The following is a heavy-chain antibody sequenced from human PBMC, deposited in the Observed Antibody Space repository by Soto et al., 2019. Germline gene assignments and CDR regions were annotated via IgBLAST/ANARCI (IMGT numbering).Heavy chain of an antibody. Sequence: ASVKVSCKASGGTFSSYAISWVRQAPGQGLEWMGGIIPIFGTANYAQKFQGRVTITADESTSTAYMELSSLRSEDTAVYYCVRDPSHSSGRDSWGQRTLVTVSS. J-gene: IGHJ4*02. CDR3: VRDPSHSSGRDS. CDR2: IIPIFGTA. V-gene: IGHV1-69*13. CDR1: GGTFSSYA. D-gene: IGHD6-19*01.